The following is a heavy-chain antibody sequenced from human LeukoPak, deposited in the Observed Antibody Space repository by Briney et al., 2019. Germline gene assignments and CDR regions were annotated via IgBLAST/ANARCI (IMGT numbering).Heavy chain of an antibody. CDR1: GGSISSYY. D-gene: IGHD3-10*01. CDR3: ARERIWFGELLGGFDP. J-gene: IGHJ5*02. V-gene: IGHV4-4*07. CDR2: IYTSGST. Sequence: SETLSLTCTVSGGSISSYYWSWIRQPAGKGLEWIGRIYTSGSTNYNPSLKSRVTMSVDTSMNQFSLKLSSVTAADTAVYYCARERIWFGELLGGFDPWGQGTLVTVSS.